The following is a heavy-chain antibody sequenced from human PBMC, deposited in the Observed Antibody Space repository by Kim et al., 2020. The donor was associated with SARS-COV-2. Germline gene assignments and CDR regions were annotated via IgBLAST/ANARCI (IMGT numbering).Heavy chain of an antibody. CDR1: GFTFSSYA. CDR2: ISGSGGST. V-gene: IGHV3-23*01. Sequence: GGSLRLSCAASGFTFSSYAMSWVRQAPGKGLEWVSAISGSGGSTYYADSVKGQFTISRDNSKNTLYLQMNSLRAEDTAVYYCAKDLLNWNRRITIFGVFSEPGDYWGQGTLVTVSS. CDR3: AKDLLNWNRRITIFGVFSEPGDY. D-gene: IGHD3-3*01. J-gene: IGHJ4*02.